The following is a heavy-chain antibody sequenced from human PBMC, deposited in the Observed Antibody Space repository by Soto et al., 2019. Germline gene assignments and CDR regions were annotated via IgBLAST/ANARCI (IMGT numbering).Heavy chain of an antibody. D-gene: IGHD2-2*01. CDR3: ARDRDPFCSSTSCYWFDP. CDR2: IYTSGST. CDR1: GGSISSYY. Sequence: QVQLQESGPGLVKPSETLSLTCTVSGGSISSYYWSWIRQPAGKGLEWIGRIYTSGSTNYNPSLKSRVTMSVDTSKNQCSLKLSSVTAADTAVYYCARDRDPFCSSTSCYWFDPWGQGTLVTVSS. J-gene: IGHJ5*02. V-gene: IGHV4-4*07.